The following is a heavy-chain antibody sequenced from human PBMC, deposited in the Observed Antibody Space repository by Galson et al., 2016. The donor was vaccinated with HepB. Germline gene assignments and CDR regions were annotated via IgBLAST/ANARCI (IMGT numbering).Heavy chain of an antibody. CDR3: ARGRAGPVDY. J-gene: IGHJ4*02. V-gene: IGHV3-30*04. D-gene: IGHD3-10*01. CDR1: GFTFSNSA. CDR2: ISYDGSNK. Sequence: SLRLSCAASGFTFSNSAMHWVRQAPGRGLEWVAIISYDGSNKYYADSVKGRFTISGDNSKNTLYLQMNSLRAEDTAVYYCARGRAGPVDYWGQGTLVTVSS.